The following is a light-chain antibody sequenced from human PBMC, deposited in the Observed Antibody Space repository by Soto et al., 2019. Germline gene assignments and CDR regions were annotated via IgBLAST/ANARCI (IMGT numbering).Light chain of an antibody. CDR1: QYVGTR. V-gene: IGKV3-15*01. CDR2: GAS. Sequence: VWTQYHDNMSSSPGETAALSCRASQYVGTRWAWYQHKPGQAPRLLVYGASTRATGIPARFNGSGSGTEFTLTISSLQSEDFAVYYWQHYHNWPPWTFGQGSKVDI. J-gene: IGKJ1*01. CDR3: QHYHNWPPWT.